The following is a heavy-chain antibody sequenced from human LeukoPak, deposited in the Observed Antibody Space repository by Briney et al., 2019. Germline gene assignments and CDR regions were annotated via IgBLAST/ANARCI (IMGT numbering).Heavy chain of an antibody. CDR2: IYHSGST. J-gene: IGHJ3*02. CDR1: GYSISSGYY. CDR3: ARVTDIVVVVAAPRAAFDI. V-gene: IGHV4-38-2*02. Sequence: SETLSLTCTVSGYSISSGYYWGWIRQPPGKGLEWIGSIYHSGSTYYNPSLKSRVTISVDTSKNQFSLKLSPVTAADTAVYYCARVTDIVVVVAAPRAAFDIWGQGTMVTVSS. D-gene: IGHD2-15*01.